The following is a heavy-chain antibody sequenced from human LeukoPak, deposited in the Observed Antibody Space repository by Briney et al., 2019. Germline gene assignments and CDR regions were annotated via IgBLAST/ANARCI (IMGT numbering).Heavy chain of an antibody. D-gene: IGHD6-25*01. V-gene: IGHV4-61*02. CDR3: ARSSVFGPFDI. CDR1: GGSISGGSYY. CDR2: IYSRDST. Sequence: PPETLSLTCTVSGGSISGGSYYWNWIRQPAGKGLEWIGRIYSRDSTSYNPSLKSRVTMSLDTSKNQFSLKLSSVTAADTALYYCARSSVFGPFDIWGQGTMVTVSS. J-gene: IGHJ3*02.